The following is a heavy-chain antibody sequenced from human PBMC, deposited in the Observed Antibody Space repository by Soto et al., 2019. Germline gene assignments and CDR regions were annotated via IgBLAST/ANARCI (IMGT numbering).Heavy chain of an antibody. Sequence: QVQLVECGGGLVKPGGSLRLSCAASGFTFSDYYMSWISQAPGKGLEGVSYISSSGITIYYADSVKGRFTMSRDNAKNTLYLQINSLEAEGTGVYYWARDSSPMGVGGYIWGQGTMVTVSS. J-gene: IGHJ3*02. D-gene: IGHD2-15*01. CDR3: ARDSSPMGVGGYI. V-gene: IGHV3-11*01. CDR2: ISSSGITI. CDR1: GFTFSDYY.